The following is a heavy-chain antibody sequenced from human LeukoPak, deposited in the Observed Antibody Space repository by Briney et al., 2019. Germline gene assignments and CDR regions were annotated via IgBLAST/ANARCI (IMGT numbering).Heavy chain of an antibody. CDR1: GYPFDNFG. V-gene: IGHV1-18*01. CDR3: ARDRLGGDLTGESLY. J-gene: IGHJ4*02. CDR2: ISAYNGNT. Sequence: ASVKVSCKASGYPFDNFGLTWVRQAPGQGLEWMGWISAYNGNTHYAQKFRGRLTMTTDTSTTTAYLELRSLKSDDTAVYYCARDRLGGDLTGESLYWGQGALVTVSS. D-gene: IGHD4-17*01.